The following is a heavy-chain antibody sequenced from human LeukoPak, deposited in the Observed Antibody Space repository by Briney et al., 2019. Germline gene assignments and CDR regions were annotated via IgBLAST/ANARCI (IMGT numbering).Heavy chain of an antibody. V-gene: IGHV3-11*04. CDR1: GFTFSDYY. CDR2: ISSSGSTI. D-gene: IGHD3-10*01. J-gene: IGHJ4*02. Sequence: GSLLLSCAAAGFTFSDYYMSWIRQAPGKGLEWVSYISSSGSTIYYADSGKGRFTVSRDNAKNSLYLQMNSMRAEEEAVYYCARAKPKNMVRGLIMRRESRYYFDYWGQGTLVTVSS. CDR3: ARAKPKNMVRGLIMRRESRYYFDY.